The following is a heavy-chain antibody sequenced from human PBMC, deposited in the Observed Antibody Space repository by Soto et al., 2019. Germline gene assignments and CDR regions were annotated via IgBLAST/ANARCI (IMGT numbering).Heavy chain of an antibody. CDR2: ISASGNTR. J-gene: IGHJ5*02. CDR3: AKWGHAVTGPYWFDP. D-gene: IGHD6-19*01. CDR1: GFTFSSYA. Sequence: EVQLLESGGGLVQPGGSLRLSCAASGFTFSSYAMNWVRQAPGKGLEWVSAISASGNTRYYADSVKGRFTISRDNSKNTLYLHMNSLRAEDTAVYYCAKWGHAVTGPYWFDPWGQGTLVTVSS. V-gene: IGHV3-23*01.